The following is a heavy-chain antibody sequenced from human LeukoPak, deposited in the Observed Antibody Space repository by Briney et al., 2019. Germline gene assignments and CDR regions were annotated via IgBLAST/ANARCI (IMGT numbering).Heavy chain of an antibody. CDR2: IYTSGST. CDR1: GGSISSGSYY. Sequence: SETLSLTCTVSGGSISSGSYYWSWIRQPAGKGLEWIGRIYTSGSTNYNPSLKSRVTISLDTSENHFSLKLSSVTAADTAVYYCARVTTGGYYNYWGQGTLVTVSS. D-gene: IGHD3-22*01. V-gene: IGHV4-61*02. CDR3: ARVTTGGYYNY. J-gene: IGHJ4*02.